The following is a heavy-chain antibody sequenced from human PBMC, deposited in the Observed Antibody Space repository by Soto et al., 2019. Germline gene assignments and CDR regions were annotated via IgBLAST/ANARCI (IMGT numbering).Heavy chain of an antibody. CDR3: AKGKNNWNYNDVFDV. V-gene: IGHV3-23*01. J-gene: IGHJ3*01. D-gene: IGHD1-7*01. Sequence: PGGSLRLSXVASGFTVTSYAMIWVRQTPGRGLEWVSGISGSSDSTGYADSVKGRFTIFRDNSKNRLFLQMNTLRAEDTAPYYCAKGKNNWNYNDVFDVWGQGTTVTVSS. CDR2: ISGSSDST. CDR1: GFTVTSYA.